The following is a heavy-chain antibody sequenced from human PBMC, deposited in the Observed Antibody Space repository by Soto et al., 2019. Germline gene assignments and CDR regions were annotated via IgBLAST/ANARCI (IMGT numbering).Heavy chain of an antibody. CDR3: ARSGSSGWFVDE. V-gene: IGHV4-59*01. J-gene: IGHJ4*02. CDR1: GGFINSYY. CDR2: IYYSGST. D-gene: IGHD6-13*01. Sequence: SETLSLTCTVSGGFINSYYWSWIRQPPGKGLEWIGYIYYSGSTNHNPSLKSRVTMLVDTSKNQFSLKLSSVTAADTAVYYCARSGSSGWFVDERGQGTPVTVSS.